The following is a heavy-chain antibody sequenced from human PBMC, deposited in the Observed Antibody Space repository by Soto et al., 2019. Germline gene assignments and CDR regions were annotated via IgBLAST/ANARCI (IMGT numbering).Heavy chain of an antibody. Sequence: PSVKVSCKASGGTFSSYAISWVRQAPGQGLEWMGGIIPIFGTANYAQKFQGRVTITADKSTSTAYMELSSLRSEDTAVYYCARRREGYYYYGMDVWGQGTTVTVSS. CDR2: IIPIFGTA. J-gene: IGHJ6*02. V-gene: IGHV1-69*06. D-gene: IGHD1-26*01. CDR1: GGTFSSYA. CDR3: ARRREGYYYYGMDV.